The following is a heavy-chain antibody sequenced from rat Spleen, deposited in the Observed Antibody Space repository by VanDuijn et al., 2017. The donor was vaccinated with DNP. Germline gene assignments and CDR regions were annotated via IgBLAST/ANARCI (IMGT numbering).Heavy chain of an antibody. CDR1: GFTFSDYY. J-gene: IGHJ2*01. D-gene: IGHD5-1*01. V-gene: IGHV5-29*01. CDR2: ISFDGTIT. Sequence: EVQLVESEGGLVQPGRSLKLSCAASGFTFSDYYMAWVRQAPTEGLEWVATISFDGTITYYRDSVKGRFTISRDKAKNTLYLQMDSLRSEDTATYYCARPGSPYYFDYWGQGVMATVSS. CDR3: ARPGSPYYFDY.